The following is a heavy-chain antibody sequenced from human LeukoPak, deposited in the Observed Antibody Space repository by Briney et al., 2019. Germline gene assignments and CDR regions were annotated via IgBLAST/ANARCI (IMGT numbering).Heavy chain of an antibody. J-gene: IGHJ6*02. Sequence: GASVKVSCKASGYTFTSYAMNWVRQAPGQGLEWMGWINANTGNPTYAQGFTGRFVFSLDTSVSTAYLQISSLKAEDTAVYYCARDIYDRSPLVGMDVWGQGTTVTVSS. D-gene: IGHD3-22*01. CDR1: GYTFTSYA. V-gene: IGHV7-4-1*02. CDR2: INANTGNP. CDR3: ARDIYDRSPLVGMDV.